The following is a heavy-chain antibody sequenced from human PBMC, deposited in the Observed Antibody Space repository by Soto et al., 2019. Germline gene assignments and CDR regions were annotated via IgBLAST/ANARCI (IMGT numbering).Heavy chain of an antibody. V-gene: IGHV3-30*18. CDR1: GFTFSSYG. CDR2: ISYDGSNK. D-gene: IGHD2-21*01. CDR3: AKERGDSQYNWFDP. J-gene: IGHJ5*02. Sequence: GGSLRLSCAASGFTFSSYGMHWVRQAPGKGLEWVAVISYDGSNKYYADSVKGRFTISRDNSKNTLYLQMNSLRAEDTAVYYCAKERGDSQYNWFDPWGQGTLVTVSS.